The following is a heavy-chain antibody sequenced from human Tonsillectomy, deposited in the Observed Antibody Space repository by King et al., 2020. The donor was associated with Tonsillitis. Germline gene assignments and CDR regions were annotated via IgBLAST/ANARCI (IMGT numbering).Heavy chain of an antibody. CDR1: GFTFSSYG. D-gene: IGHD2-2*02. J-gene: IGHJ6*02. CDR3: VTPYLYCYYYAMDV. CDR2: IRSNGGST. Sequence: VQLVESGGGLVQPGGSLRLSCSASGFTFSSYGMHWVRQAPGKGLEFVSSIRSNGGSTYYADSVKGRFTISRDDSKNTLYLQMSSLRVEDTAVYYCVTPYLYCYYYAMDVWGQGTTVTVSS. V-gene: IGHV3-64D*06.